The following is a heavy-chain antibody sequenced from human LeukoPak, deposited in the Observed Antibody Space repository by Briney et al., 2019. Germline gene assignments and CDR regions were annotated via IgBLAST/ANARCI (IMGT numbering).Heavy chain of an antibody. D-gene: IGHD3-9*01. CDR3: ARVDSFDRSGHFDP. Sequence: PSETLSLTCSVSGGSLHSRSHLWGWVREPPGKGLEWIGRVEDGGSTYYDPSLKSRVTISIDTSKNKFSLEVTSVTAADAAIYFCARVDSFDRSGHFDPWGQGIVVIVSS. CDR2: VEDGGST. V-gene: IGHV4-39*07. CDR1: GGSLHSRSHL. J-gene: IGHJ5*02.